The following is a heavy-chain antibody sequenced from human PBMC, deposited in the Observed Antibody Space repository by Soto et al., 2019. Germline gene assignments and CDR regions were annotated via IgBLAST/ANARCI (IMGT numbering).Heavy chain of an antibody. CDR1: GGTFSSYT. D-gene: IGHD4-4*01. V-gene: IGHV1-69*08. CDR3: ARDSEDRNYVEVDY. CDR2: IIPILGIA. Sequence: QVQLVQSGAEVKKPGSSVKVSCKASGGTFSSYTISWVRQAPGQGLEWMGRIIPILGIANYAQKFQGRVTITADKSTSTAYMELSSLRSEDTAVYYGARDSEDRNYVEVDYWGQGTLVTVSS. J-gene: IGHJ4*02.